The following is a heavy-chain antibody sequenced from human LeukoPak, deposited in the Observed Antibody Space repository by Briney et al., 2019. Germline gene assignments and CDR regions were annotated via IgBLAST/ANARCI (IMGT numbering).Heavy chain of an antibody. Sequence: GASVKVSCKAPGYTFTGYYMHWVRQAPGQGLEWMGRINPNSGGTNYAQKFQGRVTMTRDTSISTAYMELSRLRSDDTAVYYCASGSWTGTTRGSIWGQGTMVTVSS. J-gene: IGHJ3*02. CDR3: ASGSWTGTTRGSI. V-gene: IGHV1-2*06. D-gene: IGHD1-7*01. CDR2: INPNSGGT. CDR1: GYTFTGYY.